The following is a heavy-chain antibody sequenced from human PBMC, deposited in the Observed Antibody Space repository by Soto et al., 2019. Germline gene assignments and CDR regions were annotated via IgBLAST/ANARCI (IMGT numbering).Heavy chain of an antibody. J-gene: IGHJ5*02. CDR2: INHSGST. Sequence: QVQLQQWGAGLLKPSETLSLTCAVYGGSFSGYYWSWIRQPPGKGLEWIGEINHSGSTNYNPSLKSRVTISVDTSKNQFSLKLSSVTAGDTAVYYCARDGGRTGGHCSGGSCYSGWFGPWGQGTLVTVSS. CDR1: GGSFSGYY. D-gene: IGHD2-15*01. CDR3: ARDGGRTGGHCSGGSCYSGWFGP. V-gene: IGHV4-34*01.